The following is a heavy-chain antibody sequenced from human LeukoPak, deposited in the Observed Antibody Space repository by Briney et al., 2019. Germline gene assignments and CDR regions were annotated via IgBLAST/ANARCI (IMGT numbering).Heavy chain of an antibody. CDR1: GFTFSSYG. CDR3: ATSGWAAAGKVGAYYVDY. CDR2: IRYDGSNK. Sequence: GGSLRLSCAASGFTFSSYGMHWVRQAPGKGLEWVAFIRYDGSNKYYADSVKGRFTISRDNSKNTLYLQMNSLRAEDTAVYYCATSGWAAAGKVGAYYVDYWGQGTLVTVSS. V-gene: IGHV3-30*02. J-gene: IGHJ4*02. D-gene: IGHD6-13*01.